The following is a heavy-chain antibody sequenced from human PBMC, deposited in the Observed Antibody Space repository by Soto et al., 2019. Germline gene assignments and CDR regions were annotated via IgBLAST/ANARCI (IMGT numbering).Heavy chain of an antibody. CDR1: GGTFSSYA. Sequence: SVKVSCKASGGTFSSYAISWVRQAPGQGLEWMGGIIPIFGTANYADFVQGRFTISRDNAKNSLYLEMTDLRDEDTAVYYCARDTSHGVTIGVLDSWGQGTLVTVSS. J-gene: IGHJ4*02. V-gene: IGHV1-69*05. D-gene: IGHD3-3*01. CDR2: IIPIFGTA. CDR3: ARDTSHGVTIGVLDS.